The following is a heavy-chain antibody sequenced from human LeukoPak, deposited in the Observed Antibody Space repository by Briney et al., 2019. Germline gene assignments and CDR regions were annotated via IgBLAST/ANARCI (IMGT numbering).Heavy chain of an antibody. CDR3: ARAIGGDYIDY. V-gene: IGHV4-59*01. CDR2: IYYSGST. Sequence: SETLSLTCTVSAGSISDYYRSWIRQPPGKGLEWIGYIYYSGSTNYNPSLRSRLTISIDASKNQFSLNLNSVTAADTAVYYCARAIGGDYIDYWAQGTLVTVSS. CDR1: AGSISDYY. J-gene: IGHJ4*02. D-gene: IGHD4-17*01.